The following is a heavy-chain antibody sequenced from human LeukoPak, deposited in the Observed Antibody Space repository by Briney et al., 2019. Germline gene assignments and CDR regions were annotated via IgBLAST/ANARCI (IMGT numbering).Heavy chain of an antibody. CDR1: GFTFSSYS. Sequence: GGSLRLSCAASGFTFSSYSMNWVRQAPGKGLEWVSSISSSSSYKFYADSVKGRFTISRDNAKNSLFLQMNSLRAEDTAVYYCARESSVTRVYWGQGTPVTVSS. D-gene: IGHD4-11*01. J-gene: IGHJ4*02. CDR2: ISSSSSYK. CDR3: ARESSVTRVY. V-gene: IGHV3-21*01.